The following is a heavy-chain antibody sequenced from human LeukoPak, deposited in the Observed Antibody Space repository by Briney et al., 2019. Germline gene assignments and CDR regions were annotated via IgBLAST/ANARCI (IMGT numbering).Heavy chain of an antibody. Sequence: PGGSLRLSCAASGFTFNTYWMSWVRQAPGKGLEWVANIKQDRGDKYYADSVRGRFTISRDNAKNSLYLQMNSLRAEDTAVYCCARDGAVGATVYYYYYMDVWGKGTTVTVSS. CDR2: IKQDRGDK. V-gene: IGHV3-7*01. J-gene: IGHJ6*03. CDR1: GFTFNTYW. D-gene: IGHD1-26*01. CDR3: ARDGAVGATVYYYYYMDV.